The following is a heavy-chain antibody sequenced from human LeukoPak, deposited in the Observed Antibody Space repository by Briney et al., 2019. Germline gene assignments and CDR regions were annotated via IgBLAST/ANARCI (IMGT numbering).Heavy chain of an antibody. CDR2: IYYSGTT. J-gene: IGHJ1*01. CDR1: GGSISGYC. Sequence: KTSETLSLTCTVSGGSISGYCWSWIRQPPGKGLEWIGYIYYSGTTTYNPSLKSRVTISLDTPKNQFSLKLSSVTAADTAVYYCARLAATAAYFPHWGQGTLVTVSS. V-gene: IGHV4-59*01. D-gene: IGHD6-13*01. CDR3: ARLAATAAYFPH.